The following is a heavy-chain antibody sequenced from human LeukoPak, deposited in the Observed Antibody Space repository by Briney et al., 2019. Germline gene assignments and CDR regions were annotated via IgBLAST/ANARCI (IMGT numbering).Heavy chain of an antibody. CDR1: GFTFGSYW. D-gene: IGHD2-2*01. CDR3: ARGVPAGRYYYYYYYMDV. V-gene: IGHV3-7*02. J-gene: IGHJ6*03. CDR2: IEQDGSKK. Sequence: GGSLRLSCAASGFTFGSYWMSWVRQAPGKGLEWVANIEQDGSKKYYVDSVKGRFSISRDNAKNSLFLQVNSLRVEDTAVYYCARGVPAGRYYYYYYYMDVWGKGTTVTVSS.